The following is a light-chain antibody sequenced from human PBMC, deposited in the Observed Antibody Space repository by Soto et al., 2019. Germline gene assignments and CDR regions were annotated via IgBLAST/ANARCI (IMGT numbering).Light chain of an antibody. CDR2: GAS. J-gene: IGKJ4*01. Sequence: EIALTQSPATLSLSPAERATISCRASQSVSSYLAWYQQKPGQAPRLLIHGASTRATGIPARFSGSGSGTEFTLTISSLQSEDFAVYYCQQYNNWLTFGGGTKVDIK. V-gene: IGKV3-15*01. CDR1: QSVSSY. CDR3: QQYNNWLT.